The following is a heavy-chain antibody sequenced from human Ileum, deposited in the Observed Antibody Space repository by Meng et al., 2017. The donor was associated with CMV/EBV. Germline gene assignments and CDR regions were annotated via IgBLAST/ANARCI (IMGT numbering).Heavy chain of an antibody. D-gene: IGHD3-22*01. J-gene: IGHJ4*02. CDR2: IHYSGST. CDR3: ARASYYDSSYFDN. CDR1: GASISSSDYY. V-gene: IGHV4-30-4*08. Sequence: VQLQESGPGLVKPSQTLSPTCHVSGASISSSDYYWSWIRQPPGKGLEWIGYIHYSGSTYYNPSLKSRVTISEHTSKNQFSLKLNSVTAADTAVYYCARASYYDSSYFDNWGQGTLVTVSS.